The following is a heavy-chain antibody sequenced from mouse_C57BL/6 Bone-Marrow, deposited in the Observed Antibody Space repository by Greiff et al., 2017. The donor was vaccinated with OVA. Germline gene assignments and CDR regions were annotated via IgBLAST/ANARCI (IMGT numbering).Heavy chain of an antibody. CDR3: ARSGYDAMDY. CDR1: GFTFSDYG. J-gene: IGHJ4*01. CDR2: ISNLAYSI. D-gene: IGHD1-3*01. V-gene: IGHV5-15*01. Sequence: EVKLMESGGGLVQPGGSLKLSCAASGFTFSDYGMAWVRQAPRKGPEWVAFISNLAYSIYYADTVTGRFTISRENAKNTLYLEMSSLRSEDTAMYYCARSGYDAMDYWGQGTSVTVSS.